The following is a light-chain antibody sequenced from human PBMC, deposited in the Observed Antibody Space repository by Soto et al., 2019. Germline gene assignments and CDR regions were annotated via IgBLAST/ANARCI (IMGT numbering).Light chain of an antibody. V-gene: IGLV1-44*01. Sequence: QTVVTQPPSASGTPGQRVTISCSGSSSNIGSNTVNWYQQLPGTAPKLLIYSNNQRPSGVPDRLSGSKSGTSASLAISGLQSEDEADYYCAAWDDRLNGWVFGGGTKLTVL. CDR1: SSNIGSNT. CDR3: AAWDDRLNGWV. CDR2: SNN. J-gene: IGLJ3*02.